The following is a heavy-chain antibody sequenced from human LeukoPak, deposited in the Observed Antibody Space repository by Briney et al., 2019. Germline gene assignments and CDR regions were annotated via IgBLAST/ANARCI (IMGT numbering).Heavy chain of an antibody. Sequence: GSLRPSCAASGFTFSSYAMSWVRQAPGKGLEGVPAISGSGCSTYYADSGKGRFTLSRDNSKNTLYLQMNSLRAEDTAVYYCAKKGMYSSSYIDYWGQGTLVTVSS. D-gene: IGHD6-13*01. CDR1: GFTFSSYA. V-gene: IGHV3-23*01. CDR2: ISGSGCST. CDR3: AKKGMYSSSYIDY. J-gene: IGHJ4*02.